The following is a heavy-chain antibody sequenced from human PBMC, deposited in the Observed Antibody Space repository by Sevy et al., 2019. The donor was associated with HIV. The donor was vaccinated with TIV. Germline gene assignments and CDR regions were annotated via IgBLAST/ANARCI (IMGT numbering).Heavy chain of an antibody. J-gene: IGHJ6*02. CDR1: GFTFSNYA. Sequence: GGSLRLSCAASGFTFSNYAMHWVRQAPGKGLEWVAVISYDGSNKYYADSVRGRFTISRDSSKNTLYLQMNSLRPEDTAVYYCARDLEVYGGWEQTSQGIDVGGQGTTVTVSS. CDR3: ARDLEVYGGWEQTSQGIDV. D-gene: IGHD1-26*01. CDR2: ISYDGSNK. V-gene: IGHV3-30-3*01.